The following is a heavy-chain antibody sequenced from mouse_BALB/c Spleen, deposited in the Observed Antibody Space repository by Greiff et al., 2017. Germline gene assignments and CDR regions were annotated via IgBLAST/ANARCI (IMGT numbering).Heavy chain of an antibody. CDR2: IDPENGNT. D-gene: IGHD4-1*02. V-gene: IGHV14-1*02. J-gene: IGHJ3*01. CDR1: GFNIKDYY. CDR3: ASNWDVFAY. Sequence: DVHLVESGAELVRPGALVKLSCKASGFNIKDYYMHWVKQRPEQGLEWIGWIDPENGNTIYDPKFQGKASITADTSSNTAYLQLSSLTSEDTAVYYCASNWDVFAYWGQGTLVTVSA.